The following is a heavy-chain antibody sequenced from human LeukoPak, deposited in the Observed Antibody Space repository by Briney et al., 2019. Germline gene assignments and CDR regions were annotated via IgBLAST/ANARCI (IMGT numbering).Heavy chain of an antibody. Sequence: GGSLRLSCAASGFTFSSYVMGWVRQAPGKGLEWASAISGSGTTTYYADAVKGRFTISRDNSRNTLYLQMHSLGAEDTAVYYCANTVVRGVASMDVGGQGTTVTVS. D-gene: IGHD3-10*01. CDR2: ISGSGTTT. CDR1: GFTFSSYV. J-gene: IGHJ6*02. V-gene: IGHV3-23*01. CDR3: ANTVVRGVASMDV.